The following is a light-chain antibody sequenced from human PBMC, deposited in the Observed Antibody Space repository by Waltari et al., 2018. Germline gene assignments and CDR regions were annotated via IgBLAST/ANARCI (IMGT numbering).Light chain of an antibody. CDR2: DAS. J-gene: IGKJ1*01. V-gene: IGKV3-11*01. CDR1: QSVTTY. CDR3: QQRSNWPWT. Sequence: EIVLTQSPATLSWSPGERVTLSCRASQSVTTYLAWFHQRPGQAPRLLFSDASKRATGIPARFSGSGSGTDFTLTVNSLEPEDFAVYYCQQRSNWPWTFGQGTRVEI.